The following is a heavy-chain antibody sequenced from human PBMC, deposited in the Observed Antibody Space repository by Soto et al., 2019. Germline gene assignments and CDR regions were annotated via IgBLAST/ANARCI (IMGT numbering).Heavy chain of an antibody. Sequence: QVQLVESGGGVVQPGRSLRLSCAASGFTFSSYGMHWVRQAPGKGLEWVAVISYDGSNKYYADSVKGRFTISRDNSKNTLYLHMTSLRAEDTAVYYCAKDRGAPRTFPHYYFDYWGQGTLVTVSS. CDR1: GFTFSSYG. V-gene: IGHV3-30*18. CDR2: ISYDGSNK. J-gene: IGHJ4*02. CDR3: AKDRGAPRTFPHYYFDY.